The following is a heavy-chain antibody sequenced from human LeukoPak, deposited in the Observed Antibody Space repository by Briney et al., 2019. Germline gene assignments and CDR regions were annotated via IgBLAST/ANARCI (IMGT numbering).Heavy chain of an antibody. Sequence: ASVKVSCKASGYTFTSYYMHWVRQAPGQGLEWMGIMNPSGGSTSYAQKFQGRVTMTRDTSTSTAYMELSSLRSEDTAVYYCARRRLNYYYMDVWGKGTTVTVSS. CDR2: MNPSGGST. CDR3: ARRRLNYYYMDV. J-gene: IGHJ6*03. CDR1: GYTFTSYY. V-gene: IGHV1-46*01.